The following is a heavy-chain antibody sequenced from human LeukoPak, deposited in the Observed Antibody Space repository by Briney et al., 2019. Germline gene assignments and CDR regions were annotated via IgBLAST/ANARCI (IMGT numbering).Heavy chain of an antibody. CDR3: ARLGGRGTRLPFDY. CDR1: GGSISSYY. V-gene: IGHV4-59*08. D-gene: IGHD2-15*01. CDR2: IYYSGST. J-gene: IGHJ4*02. Sequence: SETLSLTCTVSGGSISSYYWSWIRQPPGKGLEWIGYIYYSGSTNYNPSLKSRVTISVDTSKNQSSLKLSSVTAADTAVYYCARLGGRGTRLPFDYWGQGTLVTVSS.